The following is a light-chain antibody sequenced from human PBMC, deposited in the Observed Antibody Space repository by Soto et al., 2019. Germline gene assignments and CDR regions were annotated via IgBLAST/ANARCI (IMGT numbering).Light chain of an antibody. CDR3: QQYGSSPTWT. CDR1: QSVSSSY. V-gene: IGKV3-20*01. J-gene: IGKJ1*01. CDR2: GAS. Sequence: EIVLTQSPGTLSLSPGERATLSCRASQSVSSSYLAWYQHKPGQAPRLLIFGASSRATGIPDRFSGSGSGTGFTLTISRLEPEDFALYDCQQYGSSPTWTFGQGTKVDI.